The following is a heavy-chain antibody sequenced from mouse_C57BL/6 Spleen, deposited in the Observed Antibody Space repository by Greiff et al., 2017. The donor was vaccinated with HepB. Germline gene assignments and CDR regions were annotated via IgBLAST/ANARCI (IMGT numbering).Heavy chain of an antibody. CDR1: GYTFTSYW. D-gene: IGHD1-1*01. CDR2: IHPNSGST. Sequence: QVQLQQPGAELVKPGASVKLSCKASGYTFTSYWMHWVKQRPGQGLEWIGMIHPNSGSTNYNEKFKSKATLTVDKSSSTAYMQLSSLTSEDSAVYYCAREDDYYGSSSFDYWGQGTTLTVSS. J-gene: IGHJ2*01. V-gene: IGHV1-64*01. CDR3: AREDDYYGSSSFDY.